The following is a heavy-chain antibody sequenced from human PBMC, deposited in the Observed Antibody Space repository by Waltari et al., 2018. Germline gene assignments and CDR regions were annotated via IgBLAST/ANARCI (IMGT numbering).Heavy chain of an antibody. CDR2: VDPEDGET. J-gene: IGHJ4*02. Sequence: EVQLVQSGAEVKKPGATVKISCKASGYTFTDYYMHLVQQAPGKGLEWMGRVDPEDGETIYAEKFQGRVTITADTSTDTAYMELSSLRSEDTAVYYCATWNYYDSSGYYRTFDYWGQGTLVTVSS. CDR1: GYTFTDYY. D-gene: IGHD3-22*01. V-gene: IGHV1-69-2*01. CDR3: ATWNYYDSSGYYRTFDY.